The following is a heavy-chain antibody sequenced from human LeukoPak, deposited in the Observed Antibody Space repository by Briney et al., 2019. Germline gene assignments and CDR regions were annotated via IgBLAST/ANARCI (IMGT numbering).Heavy chain of an antibody. CDR2: ISYDGSNK. CDR1: GFTFSSYG. Sequence: PGGSLRLSCAASGFTFSSYGMHWVRQAPGKGLEWVAVISYDGSNKYYADSVKGRLTISRDNSKNTLYLQMNSLRAEDTAVYYCAKGNIGYYYDSSGYYVDYWGQGTLVTVSS. D-gene: IGHD3-22*01. CDR3: AKGNIGYYYDSSGYYVDY. J-gene: IGHJ4*02. V-gene: IGHV3-30*18.